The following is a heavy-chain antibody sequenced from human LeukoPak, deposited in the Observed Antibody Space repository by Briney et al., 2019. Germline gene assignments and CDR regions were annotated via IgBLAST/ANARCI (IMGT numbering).Heavy chain of an antibody. CDR3: AREDSVVPAAIPFDY. J-gene: IGHJ4*02. CDR1: GFTFSSYS. CDR2: ISSSSSYI. D-gene: IGHD2-2*01. Sequence: GGSLRLSCAASGFTFSSYSMNWVRQAPGKGLEWASSISSSSSYIYYADSVKGRFTISRDNAKNSLYLQMNSLRAEDTAVYYCAREDSVVPAAIPFDYWGQGTLVTVSS. V-gene: IGHV3-21*01.